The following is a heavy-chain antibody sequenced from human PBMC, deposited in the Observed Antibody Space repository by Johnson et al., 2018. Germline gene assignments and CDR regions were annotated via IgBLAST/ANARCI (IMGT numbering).Heavy chain of an antibody. Sequence: VQLVESGGDLVQPGGSLRLSCGASGFTFSSYAMSWVRQAPGKGLEWVSAISASGGSTYYADSVRGRFTISSDNSKNTLYLQMNSLRAEDTGVYYCSKAQQQWLVLPDAFDIWGQGTMVTVSS. V-gene: IGHV3-23*04. CDR2: ISASGGST. D-gene: IGHD6-19*01. J-gene: IGHJ3*02. CDR3: SKAQQQWLVLPDAFDI. CDR1: GFTFSSYA.